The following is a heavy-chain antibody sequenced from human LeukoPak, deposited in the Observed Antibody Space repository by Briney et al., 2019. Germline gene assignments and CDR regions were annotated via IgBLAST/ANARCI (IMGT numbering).Heavy chain of an antibody. V-gene: IGHV1-2*02. Sequence: ASVKVSCKASGYTFTGYYMHWVRQAPGQGLEWMGWINPNSGGTNYAQKFQGRVTMTRDTSISTAYMELSRLRSDDTAVYYCARDHYGRIEKLRGYYYYMDVWGKGTTVTVSS. CDR1: GYTFTGYY. CDR3: ARDHYGRIEKLRGYYYYMDV. D-gene: IGHD3-10*01. J-gene: IGHJ6*03. CDR2: INPNSGGT.